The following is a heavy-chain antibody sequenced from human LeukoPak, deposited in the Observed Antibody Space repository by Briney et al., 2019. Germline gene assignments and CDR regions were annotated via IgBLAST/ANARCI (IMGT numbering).Heavy chain of an antibody. CDR1: RFTFTSYS. CDR2: ISSSSSYI. Sequence: GGSLRLSCAPSRFTFTSYSMNWVRQAPGKGLEWVSSISSSSSYIYYVDSVKGRFTISRDNAKNSLYLQINSLRAEDTAVYYCARDGDPHSGSYTTHDYWGQGTLVTVSS. J-gene: IGHJ4*02. CDR3: ARDGDPHSGSYTTHDY. V-gene: IGHV3-21*01. D-gene: IGHD1-26*01.